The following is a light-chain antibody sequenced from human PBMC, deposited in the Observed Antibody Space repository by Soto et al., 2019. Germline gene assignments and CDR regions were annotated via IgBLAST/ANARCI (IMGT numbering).Light chain of an antibody. CDR1: QSVSFW. J-gene: IGKJ1*01. CDR2: KAS. CDR3: QQYNTFWT. Sequence: DIQMTQSPSTVSASVGDRVTITCRASQSVSFWLAWYQQKPGKAPKLLIYKASNLESGVPSRFSGGGFGTEFTLTISSMQPDDFATYYCQQYNTFWTFGQGTKVDIK. V-gene: IGKV1-5*03.